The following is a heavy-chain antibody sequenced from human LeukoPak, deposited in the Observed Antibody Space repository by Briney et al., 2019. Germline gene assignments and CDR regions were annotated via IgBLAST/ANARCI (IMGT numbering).Heavy chain of an antibody. CDR1: GFTVSSNY. Sequence: GGSLRLSCAASGFTVSSNYMSWVRQAPGKGLEWVSVIYSGGSTYYADSVKGRFTISRDNSKNTLYLQMNSLRAEDTAVYYCARVEYSSEPGYWGQGTLVTVSS. J-gene: IGHJ4*02. D-gene: IGHD5-18*01. V-gene: IGHV3-66*02. CDR3: ARVEYSSEPGY. CDR2: IYSGGST.